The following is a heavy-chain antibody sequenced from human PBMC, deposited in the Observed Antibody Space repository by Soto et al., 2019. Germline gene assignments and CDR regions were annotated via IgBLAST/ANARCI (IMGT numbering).Heavy chain of an antibody. Sequence: GGSLRLSCAASGFTFSSYAMSWVRQAPGKGREWVSAIIGCGGSTYYANSVKGQFTNCRNNSKNTLYRQMNSQRAEDTAVYYSAKAYLRSLERLLTFDYWGQGTLVTVSS. CDR2: IIGCGGST. D-gene: IGHD3-3*01. J-gene: IGHJ4*02. CDR3: AKAYLRSLERLLTFDY. V-gene: IGHV3-23*01. CDR1: GFTFSSYA.